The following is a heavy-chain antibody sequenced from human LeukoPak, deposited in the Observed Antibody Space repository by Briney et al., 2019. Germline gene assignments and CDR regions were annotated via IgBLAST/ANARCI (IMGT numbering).Heavy chain of an antibody. D-gene: IGHD6-19*01. CDR1: GGSISTYY. J-gene: IGHJ5*02. Sequence: PSETLSLTCTVSGGSISTYYWSWFRQPPGKGLEWIGYIYYSGYTNYIPSLKSRVTISLDTSKNQFSLSLSSVTAADTAVYYCARTRIAVAGNNWFDPWGQGTLVTVPS. CDR3: ARTRIAVAGNNWFDP. CDR2: IYYSGYT. V-gene: IGHV4-59*01.